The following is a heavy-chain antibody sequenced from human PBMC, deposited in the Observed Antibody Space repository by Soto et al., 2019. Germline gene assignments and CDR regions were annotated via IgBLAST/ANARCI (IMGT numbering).Heavy chain of an antibody. CDR3: ARKLYGDYTSSHY. Sequence: ASVKVSCKASGYTFTSYAMHWVRQAPGQRLQWMGWISAGNGNTKYSQKFQGRVTITRDTSASTTYMELSSLKSEDTAVYYCARKLYGDYTSSHYWGQGTLVTGSS. V-gene: IGHV1-3*01. CDR1: GYTFTSYA. CDR2: ISAGNGNT. J-gene: IGHJ4*02. D-gene: IGHD4-17*01.